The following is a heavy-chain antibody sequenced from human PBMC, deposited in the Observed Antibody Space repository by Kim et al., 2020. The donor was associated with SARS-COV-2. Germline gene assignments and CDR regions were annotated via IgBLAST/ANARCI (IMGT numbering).Heavy chain of an antibody. CDR1: GFTFSRNA. D-gene: IGHD4-17*01. J-gene: IGHJ4*02. V-gene: IGHV3-23*01. Sequence: GGSLRLSCGDSGFTFSRNAMNWVRQAPRKGLEWVSRISSSGHNTYYADSVRGRFTISRDNSKNTLYLQMNSLRAEDTAVYYCAKTDDYGDYPFDSWGQGT. CDR2: ISSSGHNT. CDR3: AKTDDYGDYPFDS.